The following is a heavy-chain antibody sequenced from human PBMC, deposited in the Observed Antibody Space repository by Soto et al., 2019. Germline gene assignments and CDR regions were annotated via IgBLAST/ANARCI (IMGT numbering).Heavy chain of an antibody. Sequence: VQLVQSXAEVKKPGSSXXXXCKASGGTFSXXAXXXXXQAPGQXXXXMGGIIPIFGTANYAQKFQGRVTITADESTSTAYMELSSLRSEDTAVYYCAREAPNGYRRCYFDYWGQGTLVTVSS. CDR1: GGTFSXXA. J-gene: IGHJ4*02. CDR3: AREAPNGYRRCYFDY. V-gene: IGHV1-69*01. CDR2: IIPIFGTA. D-gene: IGHD5-12*01.